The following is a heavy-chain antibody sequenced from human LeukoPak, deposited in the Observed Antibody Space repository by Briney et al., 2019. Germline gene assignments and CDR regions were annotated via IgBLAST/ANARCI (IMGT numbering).Heavy chain of an antibody. V-gene: IGHV1-69*04. CDR2: IIPILGIA. Sequence: ASVKVSCKASGGTFSSYTISWVRQAPGQGLEWMGRIIPILGIANYAQKFQGRVTITADKSTSTAYMELSSLRSDDTAIYYCARDRAFRGGGFHPWGQGTLVTVSS. CDR1: GGTFSSYT. CDR3: ARDRAFRGGGFHP. D-gene: IGHD3-10*01. J-gene: IGHJ5*02.